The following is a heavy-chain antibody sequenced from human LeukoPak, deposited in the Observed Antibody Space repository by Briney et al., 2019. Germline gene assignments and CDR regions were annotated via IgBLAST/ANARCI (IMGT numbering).Heavy chain of an antibody. CDR3: ASSPNWNGDY. CDR2: INHSGST. Sequence: SETLSLTCAVYGGSFSGYYWSWIRQPPGKGPEWIGEINHSGSTNYNPSLKSRVTISVDTSKNQFSLKLSSVTAADTAVYYCASSPNWNGDYWGQGTLVTVSS. D-gene: IGHD1-1*01. CDR1: GGSFSGYY. J-gene: IGHJ4*02. V-gene: IGHV4-34*01.